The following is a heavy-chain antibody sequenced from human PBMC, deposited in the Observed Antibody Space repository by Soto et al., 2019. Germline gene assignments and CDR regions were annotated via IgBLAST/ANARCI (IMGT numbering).Heavy chain of an antibody. V-gene: IGHV3-73*01. J-gene: IGHJ6*02. D-gene: IGHD6-13*01. CDR2: IRSKANSYAT. CDR3: TSKGHQLVHYYYGMDV. Sequence: GGSLRLSCAASGFTFSCSAMHWVRQASGKGLEWVGRIRSKANSYATAYAASVKGRFTISRDDSKNTAYLQMNSLKTEDTAVYYXTSKGHQLVHYYYGMDVWGQGTTVTVSS. CDR1: GFTFSCSA.